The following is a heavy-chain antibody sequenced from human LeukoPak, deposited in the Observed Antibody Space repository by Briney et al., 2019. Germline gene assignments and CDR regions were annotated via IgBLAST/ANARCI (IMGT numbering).Heavy chain of an antibody. CDR1: GFTFRSYA. Sequence: GGSLRLSCAASGFTFRSYAMSWVRQAPGKGLEWVSAISGSGGSTYYADSVKGRFTISRDNSKNTLYLQMNSLRAEDTAVYYCAKPVKVWVRGVRVVDYWGQGTLVTVSS. CDR3: AKPVKVWVRGVRVVDY. D-gene: IGHD3-10*01. V-gene: IGHV3-23*01. J-gene: IGHJ4*02. CDR2: ISGSGGST.